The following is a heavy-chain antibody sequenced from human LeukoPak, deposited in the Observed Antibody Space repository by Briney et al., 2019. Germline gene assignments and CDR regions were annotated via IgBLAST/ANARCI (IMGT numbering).Heavy chain of an antibody. D-gene: IGHD2-2*01. Sequence: GASLKVSCKASGGTFISYTISWVRQAPRHGLEWMGRIIPILGIANYAQKFQSRVTITADNSPRTAYPELSSLGSEDTAVHYWASEYEVYGMDVWRQAATVTVCS. CDR1: GGTFISYT. J-gene: IGHJ6*01. V-gene: IGHV1-69*02. CDR2: IIPILGIA. CDR3: ASEYEVYGMDV.